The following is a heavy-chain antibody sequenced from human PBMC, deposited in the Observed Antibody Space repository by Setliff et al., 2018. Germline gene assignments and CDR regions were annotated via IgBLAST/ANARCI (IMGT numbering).Heavy chain of an antibody. D-gene: IGHD1-1*01. CDR2: ISPSSSHI. V-gene: IGHV3-21*01. CDR3: ARAKGTTVATQYFDY. CDR1: GFTFSTYS. Sequence: LRLSCAASGFTFSTYSLIWVRQAPGTGLEWVSSISPSSSHIYYADSAEGRFTISRDNAKNSLYLQLNSLRAEDTAVYYCARAKGTTVATQYFDYWGQGTLVTVSS. J-gene: IGHJ4*02.